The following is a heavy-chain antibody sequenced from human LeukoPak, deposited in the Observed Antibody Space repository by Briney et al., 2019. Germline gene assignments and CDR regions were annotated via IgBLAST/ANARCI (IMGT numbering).Heavy chain of an antibody. J-gene: IGHJ6*02. CDR3: AREAYYEFNPDYYYYYGMDV. V-gene: IGHV3-23*01. D-gene: IGHD3-22*01. CDR2: ISGDGTRT. Sequence: GGSLRLSCAASGFSFSSYAMTWARQAPVKGLEWVSAISGDGTRTYYADSVKGRFTISRDNSKNTLYLQMNSLRAEDTAVYYCAREAYYEFNPDYYYYYGMDVWGQGTTVTVSS. CDR1: GFSFSSYA.